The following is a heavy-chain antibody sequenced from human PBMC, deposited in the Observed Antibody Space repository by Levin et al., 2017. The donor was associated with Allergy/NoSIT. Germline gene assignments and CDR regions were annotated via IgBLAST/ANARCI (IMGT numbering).Heavy chain of an antibody. Sequence: SGGSLRLSCAASGFSFSGYNMNWVRQAPGKGLEWVASISSNSVYIFYAESLKGRFTISRDNAKNSLYLQVNSLRAEDTAVYYCASGGSGWPFDNWGQGTLVTVSS. CDR1: GFSFSGYN. V-gene: IGHV3-21*01. J-gene: IGHJ4*02. CDR2: ISSNSVYI. CDR3: ASGGSGWPFDN. D-gene: IGHD6-19*01.